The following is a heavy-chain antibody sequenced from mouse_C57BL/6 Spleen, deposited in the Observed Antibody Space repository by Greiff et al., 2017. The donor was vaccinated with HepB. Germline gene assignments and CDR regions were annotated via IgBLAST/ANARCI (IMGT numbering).Heavy chain of an antibody. CDR3: ARGDYYYGSSYYFDY. J-gene: IGHJ2*01. CDR2: INPGSGGT. Sequence: VKLMESGAELVRPGTSVKVSCKASGYAFTNYLIEWVKQRPGQGLEWIGVINPGSGGTNYNEKFKGKATLTADKSSSTAYMQLSSLTSEDSAVYFCARGDYYYGSSYYFDYWGQGTTLTVSS. V-gene: IGHV1-54*01. CDR1: GYAFTNYL. D-gene: IGHD1-1*01.